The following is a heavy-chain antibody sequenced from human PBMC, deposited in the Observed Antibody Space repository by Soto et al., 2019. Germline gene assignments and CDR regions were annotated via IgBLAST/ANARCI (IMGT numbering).Heavy chain of an antibody. CDR2: INQDGSEK. J-gene: IGHJ4*02. Sequence: GGSLRLSCAASGFTFSSFSMSWVRQAPGKGLEWVANINQDGSEKYYVDSVKGRFTISRDNARNSLFLQMNSLGAEDTAVYYCARPFPGPLVHSWGQGTLVTVSS. CDR3: ARPFPGPLVHS. V-gene: IGHV3-7*05. CDR1: GFTFSSFS. D-gene: IGHD6-6*01.